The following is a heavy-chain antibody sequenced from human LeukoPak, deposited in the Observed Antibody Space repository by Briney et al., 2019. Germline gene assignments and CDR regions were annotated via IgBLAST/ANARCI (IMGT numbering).Heavy chain of an antibody. Sequence: SGTLSLTCAVSGGSISSGGYSWSWIRQPPGKGLEWIGYIYHSGSTYYNPSLKSRVTISVDRSKNQFSLKLSSVTAADTAVYYCARGSGYDEPTTFDYWGQGTLVTVSS. J-gene: IGHJ4*02. V-gene: IGHV4-30-2*01. CDR3: ARGSGYDEPTTFDY. CDR1: GGSISSGGYS. D-gene: IGHD5-12*01. CDR2: IYHSGST.